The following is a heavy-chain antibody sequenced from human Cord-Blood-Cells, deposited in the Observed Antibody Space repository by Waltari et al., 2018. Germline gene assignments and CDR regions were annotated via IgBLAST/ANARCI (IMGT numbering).Heavy chain of an antibody. CDR1: GFTFSKDW. J-gene: IGHJ5*02. Sequence: EVQLVESGGGLVKPGGSLRLSCAASGFTFSKDWMSWVSQAPGKGLKGVGRIKSKPYGGKKDYGEPVKGRFTIARDDLKNTLDLQMNSLKTEDTAVYYCTTGQQLVPNWFDPWGQGTLVTVSS. V-gene: IGHV3-15*01. CDR2: IKSKPYGGKK. CDR3: TTGQQLVPNWFDP. D-gene: IGHD6-13*01.